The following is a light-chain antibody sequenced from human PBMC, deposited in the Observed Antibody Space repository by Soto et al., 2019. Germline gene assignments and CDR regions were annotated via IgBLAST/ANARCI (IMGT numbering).Light chain of an antibody. J-gene: IGKJ5*01. CDR3: QQRSNWIT. CDR1: QSVSTY. CDR2: DAS. Sequence: EVVLTQSPATLSLSPGERATLSCRASQSVSTYLAWYQQKPGQTPRLLIYDASNRATGTPARFSGSGSGTDFTLTINSLEPEDFAVYYCQQRSNWITFGQGTRLEIK. V-gene: IGKV3-11*01.